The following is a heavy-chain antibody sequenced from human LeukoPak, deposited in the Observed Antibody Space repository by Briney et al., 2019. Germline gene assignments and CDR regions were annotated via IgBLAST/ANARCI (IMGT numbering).Heavy chain of an antibody. D-gene: IGHD3-3*01. CDR3: AKGDFWSGYFDY. CDR2: ISGSGGST. CDR1: GFTFNTYA. V-gene: IGHV3-23*01. Sequence: PGGSLRLSCAASGFTFNTYAMSWVRQAPGKGLEWVSAISGSGGSTYYADSVKGRFNISRDNSKNTLYLQMNSLRAEDTAVYYCAKGDFWSGYFDYWGQGTLVTVSS. J-gene: IGHJ4*02.